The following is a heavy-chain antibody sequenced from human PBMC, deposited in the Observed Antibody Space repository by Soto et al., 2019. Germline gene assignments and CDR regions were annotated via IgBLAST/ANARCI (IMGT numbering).Heavy chain of an antibody. CDR2: IYPGDSDT. J-gene: IGHJ3*02. Sequence: GESLKISCKGSGYSFTSYWIGWVRQMPGKGLEWMGIIYPGDSDTRYSPSFQGQVTISADTSISTAYLQWSSLKASDTAMYYCASGSDIDAFDTYCQGTMVTISS. V-gene: IGHV5-51*01. CDR3: ASGSDIDAFDT. CDR1: GYSFTSYW. D-gene: IGHD5-12*01.